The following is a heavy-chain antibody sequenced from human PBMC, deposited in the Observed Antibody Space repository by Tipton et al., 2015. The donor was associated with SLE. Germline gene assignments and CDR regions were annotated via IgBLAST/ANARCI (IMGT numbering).Heavy chain of an antibody. CDR3: ARMYGDSRTNWFDP. D-gene: IGHD4-17*01. CDR2: IHYSGRT. CDR1: GGSISSYY. V-gene: IGHV4-59*08. J-gene: IGHJ5*02. Sequence: TLSLTCTVSGGSISSYYWSWIRQPPGKGLEWIGYIHYSGRTDYNPSLKTRVTISVDTSKNHFSLKLSSVTAADTAVYFCARMYGDSRTNWFDPWGQETLVTVSS.